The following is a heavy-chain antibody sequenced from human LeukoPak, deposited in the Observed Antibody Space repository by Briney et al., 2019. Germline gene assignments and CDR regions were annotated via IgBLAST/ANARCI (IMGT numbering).Heavy chain of an antibody. CDR3: AKRPSDYGDYVSYFDY. J-gene: IGHJ4*02. D-gene: IGHD4-17*01. V-gene: IGHV3-30*18. CDR1: GFSFISYG. CDR2: ISDDGRRK. Sequence: GGSLRLSCAASGFSFISYGMHWVRQAPGKGLEWVGVISDDGRRKDYADSVKGRFTISRDNSKDTLYLQMNSLRAEDTAMYYCAKRPSDYGDYVSYFDYWGQGTLVTVSS.